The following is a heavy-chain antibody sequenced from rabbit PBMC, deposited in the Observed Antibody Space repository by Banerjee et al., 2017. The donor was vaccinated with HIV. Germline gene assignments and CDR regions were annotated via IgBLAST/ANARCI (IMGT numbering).Heavy chain of an antibody. CDR2: IYSSNGDK. D-gene: IGHD4-2*01. CDR3: ARVLLVPPYYFNF. CDR1: GFSFSNKYV. Sequence: QEQLEESGGDLVKPEGSLTLTCTASGFSFSNKYVMCWVRQAPGKGLELIACIYSSNGDKWYASWVNGRFTISRSTSLNTVDLKMTSLTAADTATYFCARVLLVPPYYFNFWGQGTLVTVS. V-gene: IGHV1S43*01. J-gene: IGHJ4*01.